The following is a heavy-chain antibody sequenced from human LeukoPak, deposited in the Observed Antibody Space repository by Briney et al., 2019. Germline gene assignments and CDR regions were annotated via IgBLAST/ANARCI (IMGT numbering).Heavy chain of an antibody. D-gene: IGHD4-17*01. CDR3: APIFGDYSDFDS. V-gene: IGHV4-38-2*01. CDR2: IYHSGST. CDR1: GYSISSGYY. J-gene: IGHJ4*01. Sequence: PSETLSLTCAVSGYSISSGYYWGWIRQPPGKGLEWIGSIYHSGSTYYNPSLKSRVTISVDTSKNQFSLRLSSVTAADTAVYYCAPIFGDYSDFDSWGQGTLVTVSS.